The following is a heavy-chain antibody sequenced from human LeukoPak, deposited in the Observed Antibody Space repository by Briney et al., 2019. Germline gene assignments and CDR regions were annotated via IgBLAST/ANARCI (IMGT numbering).Heavy chain of an antibody. Sequence: ASVKVSCKASGYSFTSYYMHWVRQAPGQGLEWMGIINPSGGGTRYAQKLQGRVTMTRDTSTSTVYLELSSLGSEDTAVYYCARVGASFTSSGWFDPWGQGTLVTVSS. CDR3: ARVGASFTSSGWFDP. J-gene: IGHJ5*02. CDR2: INPSGGGT. CDR1: GYSFTSYY. V-gene: IGHV1-46*04. D-gene: IGHD2-2*01.